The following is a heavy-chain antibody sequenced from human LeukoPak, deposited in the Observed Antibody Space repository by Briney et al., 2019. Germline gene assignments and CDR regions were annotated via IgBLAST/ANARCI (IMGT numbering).Heavy chain of an antibody. CDR1: GGSISSYY. Sequence: SETLSLTCTVSGGSISSYYWSWIRQPPGKGLEWIGYIYYSGSTNYNPSLKSRVTISVDTSKNQFSLKLSSVTAADTAVYYCARGLLRQWLAPRGYYFDYWGQGTLVTVSS. J-gene: IGHJ4*02. CDR3: ARGLLRQWLAPRGYYFDY. V-gene: IGHV4-59*12. CDR2: IYYSGST. D-gene: IGHD6-19*01.